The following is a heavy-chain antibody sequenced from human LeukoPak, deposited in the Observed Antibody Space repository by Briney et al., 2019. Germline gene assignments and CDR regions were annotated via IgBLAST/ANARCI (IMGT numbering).Heavy chain of an antibody. CDR3: ARDSSGWFGPVYYFDY. V-gene: IGHV3-21*01. Sequence: PGGSLRLSCAASGFTFSSYSMNWVRQAPGKGLEWVSSISSSSSYIYYADSVKGRFTISRDNAKNSLYLQMNSLRAEDTAVYYCARDSSGWFGPVYYFDYWGQGTLVTASS. D-gene: IGHD3-10*01. J-gene: IGHJ4*02. CDR2: ISSSSSYI. CDR1: GFTFSSYS.